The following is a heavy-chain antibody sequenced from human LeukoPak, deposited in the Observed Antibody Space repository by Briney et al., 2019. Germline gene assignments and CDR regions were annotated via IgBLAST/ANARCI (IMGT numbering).Heavy chain of an antibody. CDR3: AIHSPGYSSGSYYFDY. V-gene: IGHV7-4-1*02. Sequence: ASVKVSCKAPGYTFTYYALNWVRQAPGQGLEWMGWINTNTGNPTYVQGFTGRFVFSLDTSVSTAYLQISSLKAEDTAVYYCAIHSPGYSSGSYYFDYWGQGTLVTVSS. CDR2: INTNTGNP. J-gene: IGHJ4*02. D-gene: IGHD6-19*01. CDR1: GYTFTYYA.